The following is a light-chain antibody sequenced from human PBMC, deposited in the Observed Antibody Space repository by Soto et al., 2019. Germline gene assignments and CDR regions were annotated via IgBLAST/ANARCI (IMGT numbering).Light chain of an antibody. J-gene: IGLJ3*02. V-gene: IGLV1-51*01. Sequence: QSVLTQPPSVSAAPGQKVTVSCSGSRSNIGNNYVSWYQQLPGTAPKLLIYANNKRPSGIPDRFSGSKSGTSATLGITGLQTGDGADYYCATWDSSLSAWVFGGGTKLTVL. CDR1: RSNIGNNY. CDR3: ATWDSSLSAWV. CDR2: ANN.